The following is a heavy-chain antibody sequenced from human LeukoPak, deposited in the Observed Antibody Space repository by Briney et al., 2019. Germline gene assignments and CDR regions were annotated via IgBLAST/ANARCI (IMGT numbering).Heavy chain of an antibody. CDR1: GFTFSSYA. CDR2: ISYDGNIK. J-gene: IGHJ4*02. V-gene: IGHV3-30*04. D-gene: IGHD3-10*01. CDR3: ARAAGTYYNPIFDF. Sequence: GGSLRLSCAAPGFTFSSYAVHWVRQAPGKGLEWVAVISYDGNIKYYADSVKGRFTISRDNSKNTLYLQMDSLRAEDTAVYYCARAAGTYYNPIFDFWGQGTLVTVSS.